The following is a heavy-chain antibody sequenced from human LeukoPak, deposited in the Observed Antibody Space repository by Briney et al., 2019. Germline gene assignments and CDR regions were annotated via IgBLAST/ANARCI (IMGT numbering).Heavy chain of an antibody. CDR2: ISPSGAST. J-gene: IGHJ1*01. D-gene: IGHD1-26*01. V-gene: IGHV1-46*01. CDR3: AREGTGYSGSHQYFQH. Sequence: ASEKVSCKASGYTFISYYMHWVRQAPGQGLEWMGIISPSGASTTYAPRFQGRVTMTRDTSTSTVYMELSSLRFEDTAVYYCAREGTGYSGSHQYFQHWGQGTLVTVSS. CDR1: GYTFISYY.